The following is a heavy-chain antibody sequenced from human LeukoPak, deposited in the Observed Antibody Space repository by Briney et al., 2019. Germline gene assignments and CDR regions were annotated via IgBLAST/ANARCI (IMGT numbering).Heavy chain of an antibody. J-gene: IGHJ4*02. V-gene: IGHV1-2*02. CDR3: ARDWEAVAGTDLDY. D-gene: IGHD6-19*01. CDR1: GYTFTGYY. CDR2: INPNSGGT. Sequence: ASVRVSCKASGYTFTGYYMHWVRHAPGQGLELMGWINPNSGGTNYAQKFQGRVTMTRDTSISTAYKELSRLRSDDTAVYYCARDWEAVAGTDLDYWGQGTLVTVSS.